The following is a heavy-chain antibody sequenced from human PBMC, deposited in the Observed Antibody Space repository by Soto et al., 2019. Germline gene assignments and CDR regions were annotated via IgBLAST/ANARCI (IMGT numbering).Heavy chain of an antibody. CDR3: ARPLYTSSIGEVFDY. CDR1: GFTFGSYG. D-gene: IGHD2-21*01. Sequence: QVQLVESGGGVVQPGTSLRLSCAASGFTFGSYGMHWVRQAPGKGLEWVAVIWYDGSKEYYADSVKGRFTISRDKSKNTLYRQMNSLRDEDTAVYYCARPLYTSSIGEVFDYWGQGTLVTVSS. J-gene: IGHJ4*02. V-gene: IGHV3-33*01. CDR2: IWYDGSKE.